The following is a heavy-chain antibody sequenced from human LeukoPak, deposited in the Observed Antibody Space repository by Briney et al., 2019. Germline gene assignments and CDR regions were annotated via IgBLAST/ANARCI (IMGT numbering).Heavy chain of an antibody. V-gene: IGHV3-48*01. CDR1: GFPFSTYN. CDR3: ARDFLEDTQ. D-gene: IGHD2-15*01. Sequence: GGSLRLSCAASGFPFSTYNMNWVRQAPGKGREWLSYISNNGGTIHYADAGKRRFTISRDNAQNSLYLQMNRLRAEDTAVYYCARDFLEDTQWGQGTLLTVSS. CDR2: ISNNGGTI. J-gene: IGHJ4*02.